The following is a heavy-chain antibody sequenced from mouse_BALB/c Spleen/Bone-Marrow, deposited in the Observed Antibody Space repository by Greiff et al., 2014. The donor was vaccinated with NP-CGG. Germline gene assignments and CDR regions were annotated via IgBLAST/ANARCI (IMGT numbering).Heavy chain of an antibody. J-gene: IGHJ3*01. CDR2: ILPGSDST. CDR3: ARDSSDYLAGFAY. D-gene: IGHD3-2*01. CDR1: GYTFSSYW. V-gene: IGHV1-9*01. Sequence: QVQLQQSGAELMKPGASVKISCKATGYTFSSYWIEWVKQRPGHGLEWIGEILPGSDSTNYNENFKGKSTFTADTSSNTAYMQLNSLTSEDSAVYYCARDSSDYLAGFAYWGQGTLVTVSA.